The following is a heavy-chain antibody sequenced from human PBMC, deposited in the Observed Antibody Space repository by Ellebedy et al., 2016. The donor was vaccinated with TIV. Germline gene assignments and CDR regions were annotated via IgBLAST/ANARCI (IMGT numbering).Heavy chain of an antibody. D-gene: IGHD6-13*01. J-gene: IGHJ6*02. CDR2: ISGSGGST. Sequence: GGSLRLSXAASGFTFSSYAMSWVRQAPGKGLEWVSAISGSGGSTYYADSVKGRFTISRDNSKSTLYLQMNSLRAEDTAVYYCATSPLAAYYYYGMDVWGQGTTVTVSS. CDR1: GFTFSSYA. V-gene: IGHV3-23*01. CDR3: ATSPLAAYYYYGMDV.